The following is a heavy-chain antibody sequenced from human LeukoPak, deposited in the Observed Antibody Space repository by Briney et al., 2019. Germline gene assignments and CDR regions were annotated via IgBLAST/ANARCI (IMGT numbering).Heavy chain of an antibody. V-gene: IGHV1-46*01. CDR2: INPSGGST. CDR1: GYTFTSYY. Sequence: GASVKVSCKASGYTFTSYYMHWVRQAPGQGLEWMGIINPSGGSTSYAQKFQGRVTMTRDTSTSTVYMELSSLRSEDTAVYYCARDRLVRGVIITRNSWFDPWGQGTLVTVSS. CDR3: ARDRLVRGVIITRNSWFDP. J-gene: IGHJ5*02. D-gene: IGHD3-10*01.